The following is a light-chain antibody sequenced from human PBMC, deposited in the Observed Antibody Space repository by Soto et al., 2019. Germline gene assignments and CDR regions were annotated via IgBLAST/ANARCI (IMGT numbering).Light chain of an antibody. CDR3: QQYYSTLWT. J-gene: IGKJ1*01. CDR1: QSVLYSSNNKNC. Sequence: DIVMTQSPDSLAVSLGERATINCKSSQSVLYSSNNKNCLAWYQQKPGQPPKLLIYWASTRESGVPDRFSGSGSGTDFTLTISSLQAEDLAVYYCQQYYSTLWTFVQGTKVEIK. V-gene: IGKV4-1*01. CDR2: WAS.